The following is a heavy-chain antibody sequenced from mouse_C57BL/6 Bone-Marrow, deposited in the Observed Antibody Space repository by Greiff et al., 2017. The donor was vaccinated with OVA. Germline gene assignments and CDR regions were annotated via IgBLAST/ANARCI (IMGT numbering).Heavy chain of an antibody. CDR2: IDPATGGT. J-gene: IGHJ4*01. V-gene: IGHV1-15*01. CDR1: GYTFTDYE. D-gene: IGHD5-1*01. Sequence: VQLKESGAELVRPGASVTLSCKASGYTFTDYEMHWVKQTPVHGLEWIGAIDPATGGTAYNQKFKGKAILTADKSSSTAYMELRSLTSEDSAVYYCTREGGVRPMDYWGQGTSVTVSA. CDR3: TREGGVRPMDY.